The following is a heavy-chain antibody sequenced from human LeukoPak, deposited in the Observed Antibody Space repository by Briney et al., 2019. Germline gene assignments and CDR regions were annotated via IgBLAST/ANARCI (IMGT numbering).Heavy chain of an antibody. J-gene: IGHJ5*02. CDR1: GGTFSSYA. Sequence: GASVKVSCKASGGTFSSYAISWVRQAPGQGLEWMGGIIPIFGTANYAQKFQGRVTITTDESTSTAYKELSSLRSEDTAVYYCARVSRGYDILTGLDPWGQGTLVTVSS. D-gene: IGHD3-9*01. CDR2: IIPIFGTA. CDR3: ARVSRGYDILTGLDP. V-gene: IGHV1-69*05.